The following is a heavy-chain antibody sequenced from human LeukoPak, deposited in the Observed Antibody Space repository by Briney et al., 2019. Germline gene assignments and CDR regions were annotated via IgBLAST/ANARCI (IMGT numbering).Heavy chain of an antibody. V-gene: IGHV1-46*01. CDR1: GYAFTSYY. Sequence: GASVKVSCKASGYAFTSYYMHWVRQAPGQGLEWMGIINPSGGSTSYAQKFQGRVTMTRDTSTSTVYMELSSLRSEDTAVYYCARDRSPGWFGELRSYYYGMDVWGQGTTVTVSS. CDR2: INPSGGST. J-gene: IGHJ6*02. CDR3: ARDRSPGWFGELRSYYYGMDV. D-gene: IGHD3-10*01.